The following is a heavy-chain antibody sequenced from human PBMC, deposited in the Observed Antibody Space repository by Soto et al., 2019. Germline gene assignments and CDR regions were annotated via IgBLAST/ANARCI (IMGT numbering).Heavy chain of an antibody. V-gene: IGHV4-59*08. J-gene: IGHJ1*01. CDR1: GGSISSYY. Sequence: SETLSLTCTVSGGSISSYYWSWIRQPPGKGLEWIGYIYYSGSTNYNPSLKSRVTISVDTSKNQFSLKLSSVTAADTAVYYCARHATGDPRHFQHWGQGTLVTVSS. D-gene: IGHD4-17*01. CDR3: ARHATGDPRHFQH. CDR2: IYYSGST.